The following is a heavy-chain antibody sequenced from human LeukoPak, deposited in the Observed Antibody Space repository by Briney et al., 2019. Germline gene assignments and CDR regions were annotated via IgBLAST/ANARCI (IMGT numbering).Heavy chain of an antibody. CDR1: GGSIRVYY. D-gene: IGHD1-7*01. V-gene: IGHV4-59*08. CDR3: VRHSSRTTYDH. Sequence: SETLSLTCTVSGGSIRVYYWSWIRQPPGKGLEWIAYISQSGTTNYNPSLKSRVTISLDMSKNQFSLNLNSVTAADTAVYYCVRHSSRTTYDHWGQGTLVTVSS. J-gene: IGHJ5*02. CDR2: ISQSGTT.